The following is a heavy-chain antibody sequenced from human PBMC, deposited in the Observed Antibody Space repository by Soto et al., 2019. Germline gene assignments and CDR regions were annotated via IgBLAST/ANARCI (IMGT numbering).Heavy chain of an antibody. J-gene: IGHJ6*02. V-gene: IGHV6-1*01. CDR1: GDSISRKSAT. Sequence: SQTLSLTCAIAGDSISRKSATWNWIRQSPSRGLEWLGRTYYRPKWYYDYAVSVTGRITINVDTSKNQFTLQVNSVTPADTAGYYCARGPGVLVAGYGLDVWGQGTAVTVSS. CDR3: ARGPGVLVAGYGLDV. CDR2: TYYRPKWYY. D-gene: IGHD6-19*01.